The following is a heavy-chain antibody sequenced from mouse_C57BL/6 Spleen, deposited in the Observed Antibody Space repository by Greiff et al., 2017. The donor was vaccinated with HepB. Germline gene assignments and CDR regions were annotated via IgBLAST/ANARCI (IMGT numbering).Heavy chain of an antibody. J-gene: IGHJ4*01. D-gene: IGHD2-5*01. CDR1: GYTFTSYG. CDR2: IYPRSGNT. V-gene: IGHV1-81*01. CDR3: ARLGSNYSIYYAMDY. Sequence: VQLVESGAELARPGASVKLSCKASGYTFTSYGISWVKQRTGQGLEWIGEIYPRSGNTYYNEKFKGKATLTADKSSSTAYMELRSLTSEDSAVYFCARLGSNYSIYYAMDYWGQGTSVTVSS.